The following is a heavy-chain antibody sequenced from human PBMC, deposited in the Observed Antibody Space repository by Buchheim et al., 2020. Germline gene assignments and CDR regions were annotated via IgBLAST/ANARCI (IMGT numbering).Heavy chain of an antibody. J-gene: IGHJ4*02. CDR1: GASVSNDNC. CDR3: VRNGWYSIDY. CDR2: IYHTGAT. V-gene: IGHV4-4*02. D-gene: IGHD6-19*01. Sequence: QVQMQESGPGLVKPSGPLSLTCTVSGASVSNDNCWSWVRPSPEQGLEWIGEIYHTGATNYNPSLKSRVTISVDKSKNQFSLNLNSVTAADTAVYFCVRNGWYSIDYWGQGTL.